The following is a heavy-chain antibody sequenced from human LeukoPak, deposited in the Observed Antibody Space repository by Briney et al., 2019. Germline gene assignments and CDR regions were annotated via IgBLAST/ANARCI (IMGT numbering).Heavy chain of an antibody. CDR2: IFYSGTT. J-gene: IGHJ3*02. CDR1: GGSITNYY. D-gene: IGHD1-26*01. V-gene: IGHV4-59*01. Sequence: SETLSLTCTVSGGSITNYYWNWIRQSPGKGLRWIGYIFYSGTTNYNPSLKSRVPISVDTSKNQFSLRLTSVTAADTALYYCARAGRWEGRPHAFDTWGQGTMVSVSS. CDR3: ARAGRWEGRPHAFDT.